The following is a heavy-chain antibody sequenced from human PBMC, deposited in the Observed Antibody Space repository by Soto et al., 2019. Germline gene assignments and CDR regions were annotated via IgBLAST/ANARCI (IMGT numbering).Heavy chain of an antibody. CDR2: IWYDGSNK. Sequence: GGSLRLSCAASGFTFSSYGMHWVRQAPGKGLEWVAVIWYDGSNKYYADSVKGRFTISRDNSKNTLYLQMNSLRAEDTAVYYCARGGSDPWQLGYYYYYMDVWGKGTTVTVSS. J-gene: IGHJ6*03. CDR3: ARGGSDPWQLGYYYYYMDV. D-gene: IGHD3-16*01. CDR1: GFTFSSYG. V-gene: IGHV3-33*01.